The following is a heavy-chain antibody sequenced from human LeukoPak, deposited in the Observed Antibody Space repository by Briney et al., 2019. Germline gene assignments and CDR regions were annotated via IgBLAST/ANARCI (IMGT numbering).Heavy chain of an antibody. CDR3: ARAFLGGWFDP. Sequence: SETLSLTCAVYGGSFSGYYWSWIRQPPGKGLEWIGEINHSGSTNYNPSLKSRVTISVDTSKNQFSLKLSSVTAADTAVYYCARAFLGGWFDPWGQGTLVTVSS. J-gene: IGHJ5*02. CDR2: INHSGST. D-gene: IGHD3-16*01. V-gene: IGHV4-34*01. CDR1: GGSFSGYY.